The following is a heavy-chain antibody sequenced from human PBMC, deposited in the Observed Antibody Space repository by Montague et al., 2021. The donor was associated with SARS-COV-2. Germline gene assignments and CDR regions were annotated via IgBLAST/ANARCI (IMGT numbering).Heavy chain of an antibody. V-gene: IGHV4-39*07. Sequence: SETLSLTCTVSGGSISSSSYYWGWIRQPPGKGLEWIGSVYYSGSTYYNPSLKSRVTISVDTSKNQYSLKLSSVTAADTAVYYCAGDGALRFEIVIGHRHYYDGMDVWGQGTTVTVSS. CDR2: VYYSGST. J-gene: IGHJ6*02. CDR3: AGDGALRFEIVIGHRHYYDGMDV. CDR1: GGSISSSSYY. D-gene: IGHD2-21*01.